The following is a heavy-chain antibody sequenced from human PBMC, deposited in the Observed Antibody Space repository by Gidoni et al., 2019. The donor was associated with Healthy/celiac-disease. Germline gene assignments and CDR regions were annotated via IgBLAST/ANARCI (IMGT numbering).Heavy chain of an antibody. CDR3: AKDSPAVTMDY. J-gene: IGHJ4*02. V-gene: IGHV3-23*01. CDR1: GFTFSSYA. D-gene: IGHD4-17*01. Sequence: EVPLLESGGGLVQPGGSLRLSCAACGFTFSSYARSWVRQAPGKGLECVSAISGSGGSTYYADSVKGRFTISRDNSKNTLYLQMNSLRAEDTDVYYCAKDSPAVTMDYWGQGTLVTVSS. CDR2: ISGSGGST.